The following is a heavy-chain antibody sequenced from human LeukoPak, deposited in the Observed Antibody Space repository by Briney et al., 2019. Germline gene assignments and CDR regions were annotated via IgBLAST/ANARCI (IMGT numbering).Heavy chain of an antibody. J-gene: IGHJ4*02. D-gene: IGHD5-24*01. CDR1: GFPFRNYW. V-gene: IGHV3-74*01. Sequence: PGGSLRLSCAASGFPFRNYWMQWARQAPGKGLVWVSRDKGDGRFTDYADSVKGRFNISRDNAKNTLYLQMYSLRAEDTAVYYCVRDGDDYNFDYWGQGSLVTVSS. CDR2: DKGDGRFT. CDR3: VRDGDDYNFDY.